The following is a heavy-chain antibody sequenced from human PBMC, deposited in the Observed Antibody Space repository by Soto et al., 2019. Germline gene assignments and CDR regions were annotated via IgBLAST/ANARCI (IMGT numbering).Heavy chain of an antibody. CDR2: ISSSSSTI. D-gene: IGHD6-6*01. Sequence: EVQLVESGGGLVQPGGSLRLSCAASGFTFSSYSMNWVRQAPEKGLEWVSYISSSSSTIYYADSVKGRFTISRDNAKNSLYLQMNSLRAEDTAVYYCARDSGNFPYSSSPSAFDIWGQGTMVTVSS. CDR3: ARDSGNFPYSSSPSAFDI. J-gene: IGHJ3*02. V-gene: IGHV3-48*01. CDR1: GFTFSSYS.